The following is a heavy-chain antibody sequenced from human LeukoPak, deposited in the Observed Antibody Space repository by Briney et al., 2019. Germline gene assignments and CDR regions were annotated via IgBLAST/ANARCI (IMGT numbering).Heavy chain of an antibody. CDR1: GATFSSYA. D-gene: IGHD4-11*01. J-gene: IGHJ5*02. Sequence: GASVKVSCKASGATFSSYAISWVRQAPGQGLEWMGRIIPIFGTANYAQKFQGRVTITTDESTSTAYMELSSLRSEDTAVYYCARENYRRGNWFDPWGQGTLVTFSS. V-gene: IGHV1-69*05. CDR2: IIPIFGTA. CDR3: ARENYRRGNWFDP.